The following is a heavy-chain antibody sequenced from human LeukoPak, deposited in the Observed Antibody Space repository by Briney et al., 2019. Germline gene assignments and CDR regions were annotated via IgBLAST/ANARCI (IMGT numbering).Heavy chain of an antibody. J-gene: IGHJ6*03. V-gene: IGHV3-23*01. CDR1: GFTFSSYA. CDR2: ISGSGGST. CDR3: AKPHIAVAGTYYYYMDV. D-gene: IGHD6-19*01. Sequence: GGSLRLSCAASGFTFSSYAMSWVRQAPGKGLEWVSAISGSGGSTYYADSVEGRFTISRDNSKNTLYLQMNSLRAEDTAVYYCAKPHIAVAGTYYYYMDVWGKGTTVTVSS.